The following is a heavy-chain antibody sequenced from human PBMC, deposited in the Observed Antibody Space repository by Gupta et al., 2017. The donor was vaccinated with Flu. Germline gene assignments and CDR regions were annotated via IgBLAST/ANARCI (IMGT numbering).Heavy chain of an antibody. Sequence: TYTIGWVRQAPGQGLEWMGGIIPIFGTANYAQKFQDRVTITADESTSTAYMDLSSLTHEDTAVYYCARDLGSGTYGWFDSWGQGTLVTVSS. CDR1: TYT. CDR3: ARDLGSGTYGWFDS. J-gene: IGHJ5*01. V-gene: IGHV1-69*01. CDR2: IIPIFGTA. D-gene: IGHD1-26*01.